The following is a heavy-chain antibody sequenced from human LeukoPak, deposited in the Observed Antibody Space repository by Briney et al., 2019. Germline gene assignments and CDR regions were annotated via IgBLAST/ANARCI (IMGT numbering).Heavy chain of an antibody. Sequence: APVKVSSKASGYPFTSYDINWVRPATGQGLEWIGWMNPISGYTGNAQRFQGRVTMTRNTSISTAYMELSSLRSEDTAVYYCARGNRLYTSRWYSLAFDIWGQGTMVTVSS. CDR2: MNPISGYT. CDR3: ARGNRLYTSRWYSLAFDI. D-gene: IGHD6-13*01. V-gene: IGHV1-8*01. CDR1: GYPFTSYD. J-gene: IGHJ3*02.